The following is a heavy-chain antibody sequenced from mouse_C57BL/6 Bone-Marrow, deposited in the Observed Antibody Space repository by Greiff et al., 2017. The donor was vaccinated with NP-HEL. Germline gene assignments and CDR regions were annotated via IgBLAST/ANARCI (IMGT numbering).Heavy chain of an antibody. V-gene: IGHV3-6*01. CDR1: GYSITSGYY. CDR2: ISYDGSN. CDR3: ASPTGY. Sequence: EVQLQQSGPGLVKPSQSLSLTCSVTGYSITSGYYWNWIRQFPGNKLEWRGYISYDGSNNYNPSLKNRISITRDTSKNQFFLKLNSVTTEDTATYYCASPTGYWGQGTTLTVSS. J-gene: IGHJ2*01. D-gene: IGHD1-1*01.